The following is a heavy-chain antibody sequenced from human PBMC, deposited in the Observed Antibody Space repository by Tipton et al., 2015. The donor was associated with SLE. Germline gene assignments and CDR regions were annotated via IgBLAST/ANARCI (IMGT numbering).Heavy chain of an antibody. Sequence: TLSLTCTVSGGSISSSSYYWGWIRQPPGKGLEWIGSIYYSGSTYYNPSLKSRVTISVDRSKNQFSLKLSSVTAADTAVYYCARAPDYYYYGMDVWGQGPTVTVPS. V-gene: IGHV4-39*07. CDR1: GGSISSSSYY. CDR3: ARAPDYYYYGMDV. CDR2: IYYSGST. J-gene: IGHJ6*02.